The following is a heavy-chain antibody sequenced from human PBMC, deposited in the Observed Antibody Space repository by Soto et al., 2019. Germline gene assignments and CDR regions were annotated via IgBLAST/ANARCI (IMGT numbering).Heavy chain of an antibody. D-gene: IGHD2-21*02. J-gene: IGHJ4*02. CDR1: GYTFTRYA. CDR3: ARNSYISGDDDSYYFDY. Sequence: ASVKVSCKASGYTFTRYAMHWVRQAPGQRPEWMGWINPGNGDTKYSEKLQGRVTFARDTSASTTYMKLSSLRSEDTAMYYCARNSYISGDDDSYYFDYWGQGTPVTVS. CDR2: INPGNGDT. V-gene: IGHV1-3*01.